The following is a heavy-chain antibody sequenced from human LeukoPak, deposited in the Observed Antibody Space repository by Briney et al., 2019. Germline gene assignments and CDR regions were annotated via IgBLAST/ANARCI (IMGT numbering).Heavy chain of an antibody. CDR3: AGMSSGWPYNWFDP. Sequence: ASVKVSCKASGYTFTSYGISWVRQAPGQGLEWMGWISAYNGNTNYAQKLQGRVTMTTDTSTSTAYMELRSLRSDDTAVYYCAGMSSGWPYNWFDPWGQGTLVTVSS. CDR1: GYTFTSYG. J-gene: IGHJ5*02. V-gene: IGHV1-18*01. CDR2: ISAYNGNT. D-gene: IGHD6-19*01.